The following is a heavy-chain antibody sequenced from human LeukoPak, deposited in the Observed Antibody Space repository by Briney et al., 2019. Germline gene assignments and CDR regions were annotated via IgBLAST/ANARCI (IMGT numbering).Heavy chain of an antibody. CDR3: ARMSTSRWFVCDY. CDR1: GITLSNYG. CDR2: ISGSAGGT. D-gene: IGHD6-13*01. Sequence: GGALRLSCGVSGITLSNYGMSWVRQAPGKGLEWVAGISGSAGGTNYADSVKGRFTISRDNAKNSLFLQMNSLRAEDTAVYYCARMSTSRWFVCDYWGQGTLVTVSS. V-gene: IGHV3-23*01. J-gene: IGHJ4*02.